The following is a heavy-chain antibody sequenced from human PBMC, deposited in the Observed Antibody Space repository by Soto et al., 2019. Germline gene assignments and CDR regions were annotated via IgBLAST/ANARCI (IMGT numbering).Heavy chain of an antibody. D-gene: IGHD2-15*01. Sequence: QVQLVQSGAEVKKPGASVKVSCKASGYTFTSYYMHWVRQAPGQGLEWMGIINPSGGSTSYAQKFQGRVTMTKDTSTITVYMELGSLRSEDTAVYYCARSIVSVGGDAFDIWGQGTMVTVSS. CDR2: INPSGGST. CDR3: ARSIVSVGGDAFDI. CDR1: GYTFTSYY. J-gene: IGHJ3*02. V-gene: IGHV1-46*01.